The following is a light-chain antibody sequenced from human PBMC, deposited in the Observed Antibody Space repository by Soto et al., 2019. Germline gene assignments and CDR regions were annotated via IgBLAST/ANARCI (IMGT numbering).Light chain of an antibody. J-gene: IGKJ5*01. CDR2: SAS. Sequence: DIQMTQSPSSRSASVGDRVTITCRESQDISVYLAWYQQKPGKVPKLLIYSASTLQSGVPSRFSGSGSGTDFTLTISSLQPEDVATYYCQKFNTAPLTFGQGTRLEIK. CDR1: QDISVY. V-gene: IGKV1-27*01. CDR3: QKFNTAPLT.